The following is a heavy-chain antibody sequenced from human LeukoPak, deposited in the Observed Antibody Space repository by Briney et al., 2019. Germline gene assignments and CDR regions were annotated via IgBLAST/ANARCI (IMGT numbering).Heavy chain of an antibody. Sequence: SETLSLTCTVSGGSISSSGYYWGWLRQPPGKGLEWIGSIYYSGSTYYSPSLKSRVTISRDTSKNQFSLKLSSVTAADTAVYYCAREAGIGDSSGYPDAFDIWGQGTMVTVSS. J-gene: IGHJ3*02. D-gene: IGHD3-22*01. CDR2: IYYSGST. V-gene: IGHV4-39*07. CDR3: AREAGIGDSSGYPDAFDI. CDR1: GGSISSSGYY.